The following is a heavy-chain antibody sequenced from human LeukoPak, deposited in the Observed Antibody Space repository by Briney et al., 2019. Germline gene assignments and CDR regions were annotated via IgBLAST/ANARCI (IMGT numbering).Heavy chain of an antibody. D-gene: IGHD3-10*01. CDR2: ISGSGGST. CDR1: GFTFSSYA. V-gene: IGHV3-23*01. Sequence: PGGSLRLACAASGFTFSSYAMSGVRQAPGKGLEWVSAISGSGGSTYYADSVKGRFTISRDNSKNTLYLQMNSLRAEDTAVYYCANAENPLWSDIDYWGQGTLVTVSS. J-gene: IGHJ4*02. CDR3: ANAENPLWSDIDY.